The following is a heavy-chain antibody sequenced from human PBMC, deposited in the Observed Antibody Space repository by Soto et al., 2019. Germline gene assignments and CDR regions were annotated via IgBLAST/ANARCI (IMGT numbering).Heavy chain of an antibody. CDR3: ATVDILTVYGCMDV. CDR1: GDSIRSVNHY. Sequence: QVQLQESGPGLVKPSQTLSLTCTVSGDSIRSVNHYWSWIRQPPGKGLEWIGYIYYSGSTYYSPSLKSRVTISVDTSKHQFSLKLNSVTAADTAVYYCATVDILTVYGCMDVWGQGTTVTVSS. D-gene: IGHD3-9*01. V-gene: IGHV4-30-4*01. J-gene: IGHJ6*02. CDR2: IYYSGST.